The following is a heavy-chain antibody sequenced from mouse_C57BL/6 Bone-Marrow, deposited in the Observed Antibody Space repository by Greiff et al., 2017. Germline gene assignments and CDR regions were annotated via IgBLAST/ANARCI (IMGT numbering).Heavy chain of an antibody. CDR3: ARCYDYDYAMDY. V-gene: IGHV1-39*01. J-gene: IGHJ4*01. CDR1: GYSFTDYN. D-gene: IGHD2-4*01. Sequence: VQLKQSGPELVKPGASVKISCKASGYSFTDYNMNWVKQSHGKSLEWIGVINPNYGTTSYNQKFKGKATLTVDQSSSTAYMQLTSLTSEDSAVYYCARCYDYDYAMDYWGQGTSVTVSS. CDR2: INPNYGTT.